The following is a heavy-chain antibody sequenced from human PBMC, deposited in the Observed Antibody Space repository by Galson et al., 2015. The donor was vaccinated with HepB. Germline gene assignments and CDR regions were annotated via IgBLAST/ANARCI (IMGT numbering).Heavy chain of an antibody. CDR2: ISGYNGNT. Sequence: SVKVSCKASGYTFTSYGITWVRQAPGQGLEWMGWISGYNGNTNYAQKVQGRVTVTTDTSTSTAYMELRSLRSDDTAVYYCARVFHYYDSSGHTWFDPWGQGTLVTVSS. V-gene: IGHV1-18*01. D-gene: IGHD3-22*01. J-gene: IGHJ5*02. CDR1: GYTFTSYG. CDR3: ARVFHYYDSSGHTWFDP.